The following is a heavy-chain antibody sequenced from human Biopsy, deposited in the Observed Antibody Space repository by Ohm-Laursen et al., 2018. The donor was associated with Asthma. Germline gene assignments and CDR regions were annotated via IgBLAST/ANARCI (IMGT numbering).Heavy chain of an antibody. J-gene: IGHJ6*02. CDR2: IYYSGTT. Sequence: SQTLSLTCSLSSGSGGYMRSGNYYWGWIRQPPEKGLEWIGSIYYSGTTYYNPSLESRVTVSAATSKNQFSLKLTSVTAADTAVYYCVRGSSSWHHGPFHYYYGLDVWGQGTTATVSS. CDR1: SGSGGYMRSGNYY. V-gene: IGHV4-39*01. D-gene: IGHD6-13*01. CDR3: VRGSSSWHHGPFHYYYGLDV.